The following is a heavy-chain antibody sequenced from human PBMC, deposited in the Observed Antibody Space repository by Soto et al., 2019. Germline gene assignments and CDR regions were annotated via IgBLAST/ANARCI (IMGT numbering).Heavy chain of an antibody. CDR2: IYWDDDE. Sequence: QITLKESGPPLVKPTQTLTLTCTFSGFSLSTSGVGVGWIRQPPGKALEWLALIYWDDDERYNASLMSRLTSTKDTSKTQAVLTMTNMDPVDTATYYCARRTRVIADAFDIWGQGKMVTVSS. V-gene: IGHV2-5*02. J-gene: IGHJ3*02. D-gene: IGHD3-3*01. CDR3: ARRTRVIADAFDI. CDR1: GFSLSTSGVG.